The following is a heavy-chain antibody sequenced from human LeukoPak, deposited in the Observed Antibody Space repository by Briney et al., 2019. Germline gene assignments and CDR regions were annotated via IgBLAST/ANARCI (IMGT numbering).Heavy chain of an antibody. V-gene: IGHV1-8*03. CDR2: MNPNSGNT. CDR3: ASLRVAGTRYFDY. Sequence: ASVKVSCKASGYTFTSYDINWVRQATGQGLEWMGWMNPNSGNTGYAQKFQGRVTITRDMSTSTVYMELSSLRSEDTAVYYCASLRVAGTRYFDYWGQGTLVTVSS. D-gene: IGHD6-19*01. J-gene: IGHJ4*02. CDR1: GYTFTSYD.